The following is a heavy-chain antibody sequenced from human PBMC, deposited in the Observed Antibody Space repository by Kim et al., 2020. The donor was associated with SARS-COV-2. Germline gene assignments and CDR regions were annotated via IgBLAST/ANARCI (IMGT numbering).Heavy chain of an antibody. D-gene: IGHD6-13*01. J-gene: IGHJ4*02. Sequence: GGSLRLSCAASGFTFSDYYMSWIRQAPGKGLEWVSYISSSGSTIYYADSVKGRFTISRDNAKNSLYLQMNSLRAEDTAVYYCARDLPALTGYSSSWYDPAPIGRSGYFDYWGQGTLVTVSS. CDR1: GFTFSDYY. V-gene: IGHV3-11*01. CDR2: ISSSGSTI. CDR3: ARDLPALTGYSSSWYDPAPIGRSGYFDY.